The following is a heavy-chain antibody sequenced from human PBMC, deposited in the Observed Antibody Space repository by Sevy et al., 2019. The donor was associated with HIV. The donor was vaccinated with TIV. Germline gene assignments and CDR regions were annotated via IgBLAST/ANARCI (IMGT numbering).Heavy chain of an antibody. V-gene: IGHV4-61*02. CDR2: IHTSGST. CDR3: TRSDYGDFLFDH. J-gene: IGHJ4*02. D-gene: IGHD4-17*01. CDR1: GGSISSGNYY. Sequence: SETLSLTCTVSGGSISSGNYYWSWIRQPAGKEMLWIGRIHTSGSTNYTPSLKSRVTISFSSSKNQFSLKLDSVTAADTATYYCTRSDYGDFLFDHWGQGTQVTVSS.